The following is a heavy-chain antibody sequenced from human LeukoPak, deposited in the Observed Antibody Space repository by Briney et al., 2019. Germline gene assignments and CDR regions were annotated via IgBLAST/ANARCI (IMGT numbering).Heavy chain of an antibody. J-gene: IGHJ4*02. Sequence: GGSLRLSCAAAGFTFSYYGMHWVGQAPGKGLEWVAVIWYDGSNKYYADPVKGRFTISRDNSKNTLYLQMNSLRAEDTAVYYCARVHFSSSPYFDYWGQGTLVTVSS. V-gene: IGHV3-33*01. CDR2: IWYDGSNK. CDR1: GFTFSYYG. D-gene: IGHD6-6*01. CDR3: ARVHFSSSPYFDY.